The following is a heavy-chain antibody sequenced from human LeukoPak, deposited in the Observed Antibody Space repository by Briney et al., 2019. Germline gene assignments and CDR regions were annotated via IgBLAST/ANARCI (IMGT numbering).Heavy chain of an antibody. J-gene: IGHJ4*02. Sequence: SETLSLTCTVSGGSISSYFWSWIRQPAGKGLEWIGRIYASGSTYQNPSLRSRVTMSVDTSKNQFSLKPSSVTAADTALYYCARQITMIRGVSDWGQGTLVTVSP. V-gene: IGHV4-4*07. D-gene: IGHD3-10*01. CDR2: IYASGST. CDR3: ARQITMIRGVSD. CDR1: GGSISSYF.